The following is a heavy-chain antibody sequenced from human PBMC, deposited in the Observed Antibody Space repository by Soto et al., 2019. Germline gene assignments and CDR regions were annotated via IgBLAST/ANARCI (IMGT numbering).Heavy chain of an antibody. V-gene: IGHV4-39*01. CDR3: ARTVLGPDLLADSFVDYYYYMDV. J-gene: IGHJ6*03. D-gene: IGHD3-9*01. CDR2: IYYSGST. Sequence: SETLSLTCTVSGVSISSSSYYWGWIRQPPGKGLEWIGSIYYSGSTYYTPSLKSRVTISADSSKNQFSLRLNSVTAADTAVYYCARTVLGPDLLADSFVDYYYYMDVWGQGTTVTVSS. CDR1: GVSISSSSYY.